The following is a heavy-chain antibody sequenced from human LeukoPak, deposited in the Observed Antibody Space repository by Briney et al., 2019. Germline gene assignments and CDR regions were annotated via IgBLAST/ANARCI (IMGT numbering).Heavy chain of an antibody. CDR1: GGSFSGYY. CDR3: ARHGKANWGRRSWFDP. J-gene: IGHJ5*02. CDR2: INHGGST. D-gene: IGHD7-27*01. V-gene: IGHV4-34*01. Sequence: SETLSLTCAVYGGSFSGYYWSWIRQPPGKGLEWIGEINHGGSTNYNPSLKSRVTISVDTSKNQFSLKLSSVTAADTAVYYCARHGKANWGRRSWFDPWGQGTLVIVSS.